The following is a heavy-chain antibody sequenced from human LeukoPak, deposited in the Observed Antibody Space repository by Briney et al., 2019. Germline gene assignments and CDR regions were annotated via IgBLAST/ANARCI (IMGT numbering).Heavy chain of an antibody. J-gene: IGHJ3*02. Sequence: PGGSLRLSCAASGFTFSRYWMHWVHQAPGKGLLWVSRINSDGSSTYYADSVKGRFTTSRDNAKNALHLQMNSLTAEDTAVYYCVLDLFSSFAFDIWGQGTMVTVSS. D-gene: IGHD3/OR15-3a*01. CDR3: VLDLFSSFAFDI. CDR1: GFTFSRYW. CDR2: INSDGSST. V-gene: IGHV3-74*01.